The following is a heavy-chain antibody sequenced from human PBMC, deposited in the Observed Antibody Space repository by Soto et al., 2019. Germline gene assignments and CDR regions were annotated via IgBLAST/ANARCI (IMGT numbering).Heavy chain of an antibody. CDR1: GFTFDDYA. CDR3: AKDLSSSDPGYFDY. Sequence: PGGSLRLSCAASGFTFDDYAMHWVRQAPGKGLEWVSGISWNSGSIGYADSVKGRFTISRDNAKNSLYLQMNSLRAEDTALYYCAKDLSSSDPGYFDYWGQGT. V-gene: IGHV3-9*01. D-gene: IGHD6-6*01. CDR2: ISWNSGSI. J-gene: IGHJ4*02.